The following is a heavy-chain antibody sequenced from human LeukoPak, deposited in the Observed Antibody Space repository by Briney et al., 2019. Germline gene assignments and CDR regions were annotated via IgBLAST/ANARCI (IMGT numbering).Heavy chain of an antibody. Sequence: GGSLRLSCAASGFTFSNYAMTWVRQAPGKGLEWVSALSGSGGSAYYADSVKGRFTISRDNAKNTLYLQMNSLRAEDTAVYYCAKDQDGSGPPYYYGMDVWGQGTTVTVSS. J-gene: IGHJ6*02. V-gene: IGHV3-23*01. CDR2: LSGSGGSA. CDR1: GFTFSNYA. D-gene: IGHD3-10*01. CDR3: AKDQDGSGPPYYYGMDV.